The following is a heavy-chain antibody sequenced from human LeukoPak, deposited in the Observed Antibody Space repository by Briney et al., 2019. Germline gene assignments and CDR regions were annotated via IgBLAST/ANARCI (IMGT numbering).Heavy chain of an antibody. CDR2: IYPGDSDT. CDR3: ARDISSWYDAFDI. CDR1: GFSFTSYW. J-gene: IGHJ3*02. D-gene: IGHD6-13*01. V-gene: IGHV5-51*01. Sequence: GESLKISCKGSGFSFTSYWIGWVRQMPGKGLEWMGIIYPGDSDTRYSPSFQGQVTISADKSISTAYLQWSSLKASDTAMYYCARDISSWYDAFDIWGQGTMVTVFS.